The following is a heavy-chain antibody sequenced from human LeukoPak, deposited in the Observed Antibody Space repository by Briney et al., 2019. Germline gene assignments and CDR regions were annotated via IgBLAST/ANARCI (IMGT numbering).Heavy chain of an antibody. Sequence: SETLSLTCAVYGGSFSGYYWSWIRQPPGKGLEWIGEINHSGSTNYNPSLKSRVTISVDTSKNQFSLKLSSVTAADTAVYYCARGPAGFWSGYWRIWGQGTMVTVSS. CDR1: GGSFSGYY. CDR3: ARGPAGFWSGYWRI. V-gene: IGHV4-34*01. D-gene: IGHD3-3*01. J-gene: IGHJ3*02. CDR2: INHSGST.